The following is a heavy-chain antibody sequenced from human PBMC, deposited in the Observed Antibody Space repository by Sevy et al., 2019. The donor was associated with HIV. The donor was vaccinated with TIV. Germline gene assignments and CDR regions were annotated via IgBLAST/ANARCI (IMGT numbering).Heavy chain of an antibody. Sequence: ASVKVSCKASRSTFVSNDINWLRQAPGQGLEWVGWMRPNSGEVGYAQKFQGRVTMTRNISITTAYMELGRLRFDDTAVHYCAQGYYFTYGGQGTVVTVSS. D-gene: IGHD3-22*01. CDR3: AQGYYFTY. J-gene: IGHJ4*02. CDR1: RSTFVSND. CDR2: MRPNSGEV. V-gene: IGHV1-8*01.